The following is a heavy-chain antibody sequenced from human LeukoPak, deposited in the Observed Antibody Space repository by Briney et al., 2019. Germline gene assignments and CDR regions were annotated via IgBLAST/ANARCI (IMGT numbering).Heavy chain of an antibody. Sequence: GGSLRLSCAASGFTFSSYWMSWVRQAPGKGLEWVSYISSSGSTVHYADSVKGRFTISRDNAKNSLYLQMNSLRAEDTAVYYCARDQTPYSSTWEPDYWGQGTLVTVSS. D-gene: IGHD6-13*01. J-gene: IGHJ4*02. CDR3: ARDQTPYSSTWEPDY. V-gene: IGHV3-48*04. CDR2: ISSSGSTV. CDR1: GFTFSSYW.